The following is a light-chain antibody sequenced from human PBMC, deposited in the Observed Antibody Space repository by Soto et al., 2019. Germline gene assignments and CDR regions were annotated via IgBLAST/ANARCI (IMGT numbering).Light chain of an antibody. CDR1: QSISSW. CDR3: QQYNRYYT. V-gene: IGKV1-5*03. Sequence: DIQMTQSPSTLSASVGDRVTITCRASQSISSWLAWYQQKPGTAPKLLIYKASSLESGVPSRFSGSGSGTEFTLTISSLQPDDFATYYCQQYNRYYTFGPGTKVDIK. CDR2: KAS. J-gene: IGKJ3*01.